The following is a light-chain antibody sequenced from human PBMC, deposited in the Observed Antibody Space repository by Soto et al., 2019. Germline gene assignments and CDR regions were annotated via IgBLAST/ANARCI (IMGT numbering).Light chain of an antibody. J-gene: IGKJ1*01. CDR2: DAS. Sequence: EIVMTQSPVTLSVSPGERATLSCGASQSVNSHLAWYQQKPGQAPRLLIYDASNRATGIPARFSGSGSGTDFTLTISRLEPEDFAVYHCQQYDTSPTFGQGTKVDIK. V-gene: IGKV3D-15*02. CDR1: QSVNSH. CDR3: QQYDTSPT.